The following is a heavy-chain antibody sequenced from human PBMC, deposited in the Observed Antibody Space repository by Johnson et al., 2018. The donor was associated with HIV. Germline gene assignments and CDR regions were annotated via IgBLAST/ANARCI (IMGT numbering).Heavy chain of an antibody. Sequence: QVQLVESGGGVVQPGRSLRLSCGASGFTFSSYAMHWVRQAPGKGLEWVAVISYDGSNKYYADSVKGRFTISRDNAKNSLYLQMNSMRAEDTAVYYCAREMGWEDAFDIWGQGTMVTVSS. V-gene: IGHV3-30-3*01. CDR2: ISYDGSNK. CDR1: GFTFSSYA. CDR3: AREMGWEDAFDI. D-gene: IGHD6-19*01. J-gene: IGHJ3*02.